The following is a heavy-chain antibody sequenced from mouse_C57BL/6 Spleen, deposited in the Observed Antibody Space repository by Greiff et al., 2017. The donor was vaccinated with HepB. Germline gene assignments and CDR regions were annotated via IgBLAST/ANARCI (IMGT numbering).Heavy chain of an antibody. CDR3: ASEDDERDYAMDY. CDR2: ISYDGSN. Sequence: DVQLQESGPGLVKPSQSLSLTCSVTGYSITSGYYWNWIRQFPGNKLEWMGYISYDGSNNYNPSLKNRISITRDTSKNQFFLKLNSVTTEDTATYYCASEDDERDYAMDYWGQGTSVTVSS. J-gene: IGHJ4*01. CDR1: GYSITSGYY. D-gene: IGHD2-12*01. V-gene: IGHV3-6*01.